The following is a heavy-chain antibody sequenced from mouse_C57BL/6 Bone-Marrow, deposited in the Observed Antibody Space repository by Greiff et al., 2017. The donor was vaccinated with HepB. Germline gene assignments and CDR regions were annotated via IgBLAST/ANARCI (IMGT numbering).Heavy chain of an antibody. D-gene: IGHD2-4*01. CDR1: GFTFSDYG. J-gene: IGHJ4*01. CDR3: ARNDYDEDYYAMDY. CDR2: ISSGSSTI. Sequence: EVQLKESGGGLVKPGGSLKLSCAASGFTFSDYGMHWVRQAPEKGLEWVAYISSGSSTIYYADTVKGRFTISRDNAKNTLFLQMTSLRSEDTAMYYCARNDYDEDYYAMDYWGQGTSVTVSS. V-gene: IGHV5-17*01.